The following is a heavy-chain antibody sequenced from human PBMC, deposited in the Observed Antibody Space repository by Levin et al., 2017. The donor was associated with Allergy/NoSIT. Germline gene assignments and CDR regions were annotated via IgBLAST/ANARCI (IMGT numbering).Heavy chain of an antibody. CDR3: ASSGGYCSSTSCYVATNHYYYEYYMDG. V-gene: IGHV4-31*03. CDR1: GGSISSGGYY. CDR2: IYYSGST. D-gene: IGHD2-2*01. J-gene: IGHJ6*03. Sequence: PSETLSLTCTVSGGSISSGGYYWSWIRQHPGKGLEWIGYIYYSGSTYYNPSLKSRVTISVDTSKNQFSLKLSSVTAADTAVYYCASSGGYCSSTSCYVATNHYYYEYYMDGWGKGTTVTVSS.